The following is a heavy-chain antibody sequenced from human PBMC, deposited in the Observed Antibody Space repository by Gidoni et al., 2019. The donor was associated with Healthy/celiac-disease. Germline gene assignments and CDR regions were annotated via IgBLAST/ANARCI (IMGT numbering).Heavy chain of an antibody. CDR2: ISYDGSNK. Sequence: QVQLVESGGGVVQPGRSLRLSCAASGFTFSSYAMHWVRQAPGKGLEWVAVISYDGSNKYYADSVKGRFTISRDNSKNTLYLQMNSLRAEDTAVYYCASDHWGQGTLVTVSS. CDR3: ASDH. CDR1: GFTFSSYA. J-gene: IGHJ4*02. V-gene: IGHV3-30-3*01.